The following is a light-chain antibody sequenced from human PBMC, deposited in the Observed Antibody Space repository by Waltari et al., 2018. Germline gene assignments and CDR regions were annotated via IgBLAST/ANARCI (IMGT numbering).Light chain of an antibody. V-gene: IGKV1-5*03. CDR3: QQYDADSALT. Sequence: DIQMTQSPSTVSASVGDKVTITCRASQSISVWLAWYQQKPGKPPKLLIYKASTLETGVPSRFTGSGSGTEVTLTITSLQPDDFATYFCQQYDADSALTFGEGTQVEMK. CDR2: KAS. J-gene: IGKJ4*01. CDR1: QSISVW.